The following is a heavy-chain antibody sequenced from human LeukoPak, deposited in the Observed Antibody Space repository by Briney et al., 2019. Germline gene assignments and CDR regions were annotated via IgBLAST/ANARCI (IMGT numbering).Heavy chain of an antibody. CDR3: AKDLYPSYDILTGYYGGACDI. J-gene: IGHJ3*02. CDR2: ISGSGGST. D-gene: IGHD3-9*01. Sequence: GGSLRLSCAVSGCTFSSYSRSWVRQAPGKGLEWVADISGSGGSTYYAYFVKGGSTIFRKNSKNSMLLQMNSLKAEDTAVYYCAKDLYPSYDILTGYYGGACDIWGQGTMVTVSS. V-gene: IGHV3-23*01. CDR1: GCTFSSYS.